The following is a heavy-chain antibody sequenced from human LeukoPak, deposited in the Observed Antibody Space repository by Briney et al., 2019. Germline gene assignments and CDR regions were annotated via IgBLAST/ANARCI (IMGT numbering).Heavy chain of an antibody. CDR1: GYTFTGYY. D-gene: IGHD3-10*02. CDR3: ARDVFAGYVTHHKFGP. CDR2: INPNSGGT. V-gene: IGHV1-2*02. Sequence: ASVKVSCKASGYTFTGYYMHWVRQAPGQGLEWMGWINPNSGGTNYAQKFQGRVTMTRDTSISTAYMELSGLRSDDTAVYYCARDVFAGYVTHHKFGPWGQGTLVTVSS. J-gene: IGHJ5*02.